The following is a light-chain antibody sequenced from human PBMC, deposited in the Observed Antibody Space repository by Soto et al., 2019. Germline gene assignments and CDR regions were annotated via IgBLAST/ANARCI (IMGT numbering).Light chain of an antibody. CDR2: GAS. V-gene: IGKV3-20*01. J-gene: IGKJ1*01. Sequence: MVLTQSTGTLSLSPGERATLSCRASQSISNNYLAWYQQKPGQAPRLLIYGASSRATGIPDRFSGSGSGTDFTLTISRLEPEDFAVYYCQQYGSSPWTFGQGTKVDIK. CDR3: QQYGSSPWT. CDR1: QSISNNY.